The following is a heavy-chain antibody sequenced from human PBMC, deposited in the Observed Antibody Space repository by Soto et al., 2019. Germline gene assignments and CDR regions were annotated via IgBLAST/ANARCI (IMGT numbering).Heavy chain of an antibody. CDR2: ITGTTIDI. CDR3: ERESRYAFDM. CDR1: GFSFSTYS. Sequence: EVQLVESGGGLVQPGGSLRLSCAAYGFSFSTYSMNWVRQAPGKGLEWVSYITGTTIDIHYADSVKGRFTISRDNARNSLYLHMNSLRDEDTAVYYCERESRYAFDMWGQGTMVTVSS. J-gene: IGHJ3*02. V-gene: IGHV3-48*02.